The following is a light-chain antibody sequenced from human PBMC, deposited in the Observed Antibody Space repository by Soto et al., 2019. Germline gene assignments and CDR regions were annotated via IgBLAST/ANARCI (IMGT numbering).Light chain of an antibody. Sequence: QSVLTQPASVSGSPGQSITISCTGTSGDVGIYNYVSWYQQHPGKAPKLMIYQVTNRPSGVSNRFSGSKSGNTASLTISGLQAEDEADYYCSSYTGSTNYVFGTGTKSPS. V-gene: IGLV2-14*01. CDR2: QVT. CDR1: SGDVGIYNY. J-gene: IGLJ1*01. CDR3: SSYTGSTNYV.